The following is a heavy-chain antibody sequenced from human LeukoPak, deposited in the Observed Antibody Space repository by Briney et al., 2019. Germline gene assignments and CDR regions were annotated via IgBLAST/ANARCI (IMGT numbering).Heavy chain of an antibody. CDR2: IYYSGST. J-gene: IGHJ5*02. CDR3: ARDLDYNGSGRPHGWFDP. Sequence: SETLSPTCTVSGGSISSGGYYWSWIRQHPGKGLEWIGYIYYSGSTYYNPSLKSRVTISVDTSKNQFSLKLSSVTAADTAVYYCARDLDYNGSGRPHGWFDPWGQGTLVTVSS. CDR1: GGSISSGGYY. D-gene: IGHD3-10*01. V-gene: IGHV4-31*03.